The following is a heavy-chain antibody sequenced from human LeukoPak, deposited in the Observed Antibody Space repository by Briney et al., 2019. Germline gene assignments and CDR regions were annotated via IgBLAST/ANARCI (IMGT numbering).Heavy chain of an antibody. CDR2: INTDGSST. D-gene: IGHD3-3*01. Sequence: PGGSLRLSCAASGFTFSSYWMHWVRQAPGKGLVWVSRINTDGSSTSYADSVKGRFTISRDNAKNTLYLQMNSLRAEDTAVYYCARFSHYGFWSGPPSSVFDYWGQGTLVTVSS. V-gene: IGHV3-74*01. CDR1: GFTFSSYW. J-gene: IGHJ4*02. CDR3: ARFSHYGFWSGPPSSVFDY.